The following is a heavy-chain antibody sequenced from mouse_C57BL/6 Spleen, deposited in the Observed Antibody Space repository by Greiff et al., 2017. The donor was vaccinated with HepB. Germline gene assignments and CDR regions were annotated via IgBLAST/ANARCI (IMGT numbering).Heavy chain of an antibody. CDR3: ATGDYDYDEGAWFAY. CDR1: GYTFTSYW. J-gene: IGHJ3*01. CDR2: IDPNSGGT. Sequence: VQLQQSGAELVKPGASVKLSCKASGYTFTSYWMHWVKQRPGRGLEWIGRIDPNSGGTKYNEKFKSKATLTVDKPSSTAYMQLSSLTSEDSAVYYCATGDYDYDEGAWFAYWGQGTLVTVSA. D-gene: IGHD2-4*01. V-gene: IGHV1-72*01.